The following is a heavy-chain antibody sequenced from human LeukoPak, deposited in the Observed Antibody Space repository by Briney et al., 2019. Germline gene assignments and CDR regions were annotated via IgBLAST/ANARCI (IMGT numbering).Heavy chain of an antibody. J-gene: IGHJ4*02. CDR1: GYSISSGYY. Sequence: SETLSLTCTVSGYSISSGYYWGWIRQPPGKGLEWIGNIHHTGSTYNNPSLKSRVTISVDTSESQFSLKLNSVTAADTAVYFCASDAPGLLGYWGQGTLVTVSS. V-gene: IGHV4-38-2*02. CDR2: IHHTGST. D-gene: IGHD2-15*01. CDR3: ASDAPGLLGY.